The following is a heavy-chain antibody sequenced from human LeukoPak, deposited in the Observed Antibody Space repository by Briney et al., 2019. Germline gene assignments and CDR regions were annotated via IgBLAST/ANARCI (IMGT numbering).Heavy chain of an antibody. Sequence: ASVKVSCKASGYTFRIHDFNWVRQAPGQGLEWMGWVSPKTGRTGYAPKFQGRVYMTTNASLGTAYMELSSLRSDDTAVYFCARESERNDGWFDPWGQGTLVTVSS. CDR1: GYTFRIHD. J-gene: IGHJ5*02. CDR3: ARESERNDGWFDP. D-gene: IGHD1-1*01. V-gene: IGHV1-8*01. CDR2: VSPKTGRT.